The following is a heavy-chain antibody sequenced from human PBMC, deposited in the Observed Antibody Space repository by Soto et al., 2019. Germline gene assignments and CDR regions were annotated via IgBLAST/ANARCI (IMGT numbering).Heavy chain of an antibody. V-gene: IGHV4-59*01. D-gene: IGHD6-6*01. Sequence: SETLSLTCTVSGGSISSYYWSWIRQPPGKGLEWIGYIYYSGSTNYNPSLKSRVTISVDTSKNQFSLKLSSVTAADTAVYYCARVEGDSSSFYYGMDVWGQGXTVTV. CDR3: ARVEGDSSSFYYGMDV. CDR2: IYYSGST. CDR1: GGSISSYY. J-gene: IGHJ6*02.